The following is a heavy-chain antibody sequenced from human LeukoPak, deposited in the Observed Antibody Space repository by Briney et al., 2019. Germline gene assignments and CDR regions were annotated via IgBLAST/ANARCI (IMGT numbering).Heavy chain of an antibody. CDR1: GFTFSSHS. J-gene: IGHJ4*02. D-gene: IGHD2-2*01. CDR3: AKDQWYCSSTDCYGIFDC. Sequence: GGSLRLSCAASGFTFSSHSMSWVRQAPGKGLELVSTISGSGGGTYYADSVKGRFTISRDNSKNMLYLQMNSLRAEDTAVYFCAKDQWYCSSTDCYGIFDCWGQGTLVTVSS. CDR2: ISGSGGGT. V-gene: IGHV3-23*01.